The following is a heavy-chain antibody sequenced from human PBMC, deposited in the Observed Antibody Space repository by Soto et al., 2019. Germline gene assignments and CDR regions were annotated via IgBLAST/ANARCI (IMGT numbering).Heavy chain of an antibody. V-gene: IGHV1-18*01. Sequence: ASVKVSCKASGYTFTSYGFSWVRQAPGQGLEWMGWINAYSTYTDYAQNLQGRVTMTTDRSTSTAYMELRSLRSDDTAAYYCARDDSSGPGRFDPWGQGTLVTVSS. J-gene: IGHJ5*02. CDR3: ARDDSSGPGRFDP. CDR2: INAYSTYT. D-gene: IGHD3-22*01. CDR1: GYTFTSYG.